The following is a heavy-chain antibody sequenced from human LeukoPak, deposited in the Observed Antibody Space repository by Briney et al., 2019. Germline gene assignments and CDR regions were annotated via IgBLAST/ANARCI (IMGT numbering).Heavy chain of an antibody. V-gene: IGHV1-69*01. D-gene: IGHD6-19*01. CDR2: IIPMFGIA. CDR1: GGTFSRYA. CDR3: ARDRPYTGGWRGFDY. Sequence: SVKVSCKASGGTFSRYAISWVRQAPGQGLEWMGGIIPMFGIANYAQKFQGRVTITADESTSTAYMELSILRSEDTAVYYCARDRPYTGGWRGFDYWGQGTLVTVSS. J-gene: IGHJ4*02.